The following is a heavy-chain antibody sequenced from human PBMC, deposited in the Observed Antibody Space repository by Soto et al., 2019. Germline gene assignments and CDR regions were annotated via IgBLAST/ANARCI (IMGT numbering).Heavy chain of an antibody. CDR2: IWYDGSKI. CDR3: TRDLKPRYFDL. J-gene: IGHJ2*01. V-gene: IGHV3-33*01. Sequence: QVQFVESGGGVVQPGRSLRLSCAASGLTFSNYGMHWVRQAPGRGLEWVAVIWYDGSKIYYADSVKGRFTISRDNSRNTLSLQMNSLRVEDTAVYYCTRDLKPRYFDLWGRGTLVTVSS. CDR1: GLTFSNYG.